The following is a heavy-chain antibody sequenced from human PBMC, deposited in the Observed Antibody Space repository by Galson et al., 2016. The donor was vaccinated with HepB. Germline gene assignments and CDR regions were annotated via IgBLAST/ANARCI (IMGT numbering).Heavy chain of an antibody. CDR1: GFTFSSYW. CDR3: ATWGNYAFGI. CDR2: INSSGGST. Sequence: SLRLSCAASGFTFSSYWVHWVRQAPGKGLEWVSDINSSGGSTYYAGSVKGRFTISRDNTKNTLLLQMSGLRAEDTAKYCRATWGNYAFGIWGQGTMVTVSS. J-gene: IGHJ3*02. V-gene: IGHV3-23*01. D-gene: IGHD7-27*01.